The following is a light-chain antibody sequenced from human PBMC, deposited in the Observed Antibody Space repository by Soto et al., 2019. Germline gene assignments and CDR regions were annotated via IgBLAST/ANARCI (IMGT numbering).Light chain of an antibody. V-gene: IGKV3-11*01. CDR1: QSVSSF. Sequence: DIVLTQSPATLSLSPGERATLTCRASQSVSSFLAWYQQKPGQAPRLLIYDASTRATGIPARFSGSGSGTDFTLSISSLQAEDVAVYYCQQFYSSPLTFGGGTKV. CDR2: DAS. J-gene: IGKJ4*01. CDR3: QQFYSSPLT.